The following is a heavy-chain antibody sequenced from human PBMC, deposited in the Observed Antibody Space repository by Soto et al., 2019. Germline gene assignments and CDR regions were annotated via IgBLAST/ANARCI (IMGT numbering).Heavy chain of an antibody. CDR1: GGSINNHY. CDR3: ARANWYSEY. V-gene: IGHV4-59*11. D-gene: IGHD7-27*01. Sequence: QVHLQESGPGLVKPSETLSHTCTVSGGSINNHYWSWIRQPPGEGLEWNGYIYYTGSTNYNPSLKSRVTMSVDTSKNQFSLNLASLTAADTAIYYCARANWYSEYWGQGTLVTVSS. CDR2: IYYTGST. J-gene: IGHJ4*02.